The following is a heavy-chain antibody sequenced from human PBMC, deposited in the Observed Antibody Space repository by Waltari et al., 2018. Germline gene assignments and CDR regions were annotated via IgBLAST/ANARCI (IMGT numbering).Heavy chain of an antibody. J-gene: IGHJ4*02. V-gene: IGHV1-24*01. CDR2: FDPEDGET. CDR3: ATVWAVAGGWDY. Sequence: QVQLVQSGAEVKKPGASVKGSCKVSGYTLTELSMQWVRQAPGKGLGWMGGFDPEDGETIYAQKFQGRVTMTEDTSTDTAYMELSSLRSEDTAVYYCATVWAVAGGWDYWGQGTLVTVSS. D-gene: IGHD6-19*01. CDR1: GYTLTELS.